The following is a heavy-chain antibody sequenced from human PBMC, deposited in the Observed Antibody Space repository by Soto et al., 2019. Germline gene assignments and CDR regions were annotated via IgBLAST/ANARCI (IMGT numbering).Heavy chain of an antibody. J-gene: IGHJ3*02. D-gene: IGHD5-12*01. Sequence: EVQLVESGEGLVQPGGFLRLSCSASGFAFSSFAMHWVRQAPGKGLEYVSSISSNGGSTYYADSVRGRFTVSRDNSKNTLHLQMASLRSEDMAVYYCARGGMATSLDALDIWGQGTMVTVSS. CDR2: ISSNGGST. CDR1: GFAFSSFA. CDR3: ARGGMATSLDALDI. V-gene: IGHV3-64*02.